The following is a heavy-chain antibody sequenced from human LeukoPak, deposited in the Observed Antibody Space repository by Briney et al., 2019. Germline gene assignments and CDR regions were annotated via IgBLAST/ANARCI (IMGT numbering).Heavy chain of an antibody. D-gene: IGHD6-13*01. CDR2: IYYSGST. Sequence: SETLSLTCTVSGGSISSYYWSWIRQPPGKGLEWIGYIYYSGSTNYNPSLKSRVTISVDTSKNQFSLKLSSVTAADTAVYYCARIRPKRPLGSSWSTWGQGTLVTVSS. J-gene: IGHJ5*02. CDR3: ARIRPKRPLGSSWST. CDR1: GGSISSYY. V-gene: IGHV4-59*01.